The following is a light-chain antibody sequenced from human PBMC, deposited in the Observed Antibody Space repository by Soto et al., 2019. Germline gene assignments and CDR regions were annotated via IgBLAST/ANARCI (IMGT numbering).Light chain of an antibody. CDR1: QDISNY. V-gene: IGKV1-33*01. J-gene: IGKJ4*01. Sequence: DIQMTQSPSSLSTSVGDRVTITCQASQDISNYLNWYQQKPGKAPKLLIYDASHLETGVPSRFSGSGLGTDFTFTISSLQPEDFATYFCQQYDSLPPTFGGGTKVEIK. CDR2: DAS. CDR3: QQYDSLPPT.